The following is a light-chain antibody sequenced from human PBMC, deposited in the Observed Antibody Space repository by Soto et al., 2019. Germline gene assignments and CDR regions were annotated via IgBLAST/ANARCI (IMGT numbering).Light chain of an antibody. CDR3: QQYGSSPWT. Sequence: EIVLTQSPATLSLSLGERAALSCGASQSVSSNYLAWYQQKPGLAPRLLIYDASRRATGIPDRFSGSGSGADFILSISRLEPEDFAVYYCQQYGSSPWTFGQGTKVDSK. V-gene: IGKV3D-20*01. CDR1: QSVSSNY. J-gene: IGKJ1*01. CDR2: DAS.